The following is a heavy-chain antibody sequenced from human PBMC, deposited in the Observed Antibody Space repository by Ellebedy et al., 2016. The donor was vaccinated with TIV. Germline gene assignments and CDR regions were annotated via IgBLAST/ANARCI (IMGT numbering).Heavy chain of an antibody. Sequence: GGSLRLSXAASGFTFSTYSMNWVRQAPGKGLEWVAFIRSSTNSISYADSVKGRFTISRDDAENSLYLQMNSLRAEDTALYYCARDGYHFAMDVWGRGTTVTVS. CDR1: GFTFSTYS. J-gene: IGHJ6*02. CDR2: IRSSTNSI. V-gene: IGHV3-48*01. CDR3: ARDGYHFAMDV.